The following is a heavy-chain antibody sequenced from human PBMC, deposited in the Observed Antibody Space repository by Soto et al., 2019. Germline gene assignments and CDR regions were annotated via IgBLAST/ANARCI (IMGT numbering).Heavy chain of an antibody. J-gene: IGHJ4*02. V-gene: IGHV3-23*01. CDR2: ISVSGGST. D-gene: IGHD3-3*01. CDR3: AKGPYYDLWSGSLDY. CDR1: GFTFSSYA. Sequence: GGSLRLSCAASGFTFSSYAMSWVRQAPGKGLEWVSAISVSGGSTYYADSVKGRFTISRDNTKNPLYLQMSSLSAEDMAVYYCAKGPYYDLWSGSLDYWGRCTLVTVS.